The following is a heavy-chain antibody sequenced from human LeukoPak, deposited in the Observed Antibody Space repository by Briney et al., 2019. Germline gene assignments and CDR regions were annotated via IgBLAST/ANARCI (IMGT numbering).Heavy chain of an antibody. D-gene: IGHD1-14*01. V-gene: IGHV3-15*07. Sequence: GGSLRLSCAASDFTFNKDWMNWVRQAPGKGLEWVGRIKSTVDGGTTDYAAPVKGRFTVSRDNSKNTLYLQMNSLSAEDSAVYYCLPELGAKNYFDYWGQGTLVTVSS. J-gene: IGHJ4*02. CDR3: LPELGAKNYFDY. CDR1: DFTFNKDW. CDR2: IKSTVDGGTT.